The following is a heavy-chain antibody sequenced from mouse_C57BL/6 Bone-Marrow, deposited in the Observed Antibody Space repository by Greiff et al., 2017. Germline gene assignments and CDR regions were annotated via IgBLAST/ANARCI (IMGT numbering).Heavy chain of an antibody. CDR1: GYTFTDYN. V-gene: IGHV1-22*01. CDR2: INPNNGGT. CDR3: ANDLLWLRRYYYAMDY. D-gene: IGHD2-2*01. J-gene: IGHJ4*01. Sequence: EVQLQQSGPELVKPGASVKMSCKASGYTFTDYNMHWVKQSPGKSLEWIGYINPNNGGTSYNQKFKGKATLTVNKSSSTAYMELRSLTSEGSAVYYCANDLLWLRRYYYAMDYWGQGTSVTVSS.